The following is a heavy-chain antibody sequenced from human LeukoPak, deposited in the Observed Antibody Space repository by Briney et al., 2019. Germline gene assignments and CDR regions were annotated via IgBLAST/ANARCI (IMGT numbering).Heavy chain of an antibody. CDR2: ISGDGGST. CDR1: GFTFDDYA. V-gene: IGHV3-43*02. CDR3: AKDRSGYGYGWTFDY. Sequence: PGGSLRLSCAASGFTFDDYAMHWVRQAPGKGLEWVSLISGDGGSTYYADSVKGRFTISRDNSKNSLYLQMNSLRTEDTALYYCAKDRSGYGYGWTFDYWGQGTLVTVSS. D-gene: IGHD5-18*01. J-gene: IGHJ4*02.